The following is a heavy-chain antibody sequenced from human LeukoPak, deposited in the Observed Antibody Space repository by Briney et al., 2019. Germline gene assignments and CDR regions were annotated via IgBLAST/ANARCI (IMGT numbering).Heavy chain of an antibody. Sequence: GGSLRLSCEASGFTFRSYWMHWVRQAAGKGPVWVSRINSDGSTTTYADSVKGRFTISRDNTNNTLYLQMNSLRAEDTAVYYCARRSASTGALNPWGQGTLVTVSS. V-gene: IGHV3-74*03. CDR3: ARRSASTGALNP. J-gene: IGHJ5*02. CDR1: GFTFRSYW. CDR2: INSDGSTT. D-gene: IGHD2-2*01.